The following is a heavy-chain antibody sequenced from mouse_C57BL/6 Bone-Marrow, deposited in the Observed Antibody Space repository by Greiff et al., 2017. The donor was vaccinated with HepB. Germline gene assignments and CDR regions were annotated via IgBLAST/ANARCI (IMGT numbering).Heavy chain of an antibody. CDR2: IDPSDSYT. Sequence: VQLKQPGAELVRPGPSVKLSCKASGYTFTSYWMHWVKQRPGQGLEWIGVIDPSDSYTNYNQKFKGKATLTVDTSSSTAYMQLSSLTSEDSAVYYCARRELLSFDYWGQGTTLTVSS. J-gene: IGHJ2*01. V-gene: IGHV1-59*01. CDR1: GYTFTSYW. D-gene: IGHD2-3*01. CDR3: ARRELLSFDY.